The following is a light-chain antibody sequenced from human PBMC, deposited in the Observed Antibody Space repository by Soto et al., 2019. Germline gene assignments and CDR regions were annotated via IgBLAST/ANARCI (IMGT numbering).Light chain of an antibody. CDR1: QDISNY. Sequence: DIQMTQSPSSLSASVGDRVTITCQASQDISNYLNWYQQKPGKAPKLLIYDASSLESGVPSRFSGSGSGTEFTLTINSLQPDDFATYYCQHYKSYSWTFGQGTKVDIK. CDR2: DAS. CDR3: QHYKSYSWT. V-gene: IGKV1-5*01. J-gene: IGKJ1*01.